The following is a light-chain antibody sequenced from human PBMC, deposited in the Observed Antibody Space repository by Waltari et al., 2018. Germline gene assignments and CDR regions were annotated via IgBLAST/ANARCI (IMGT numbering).Light chain of an antibody. Sequence: DIQLTQSPSSLSASVGDRVTITCRASQSIATYLNWYQEKPGKAPKLLISAASGLQRGILSRFSVSGSGTGFTLSISSLQPEDFATYYCQQSFISPCTFGQGTKVEIK. V-gene: IGKV1-39*01. CDR2: AAS. CDR3: QQSFISPCT. J-gene: IGKJ1*01. CDR1: QSIATY.